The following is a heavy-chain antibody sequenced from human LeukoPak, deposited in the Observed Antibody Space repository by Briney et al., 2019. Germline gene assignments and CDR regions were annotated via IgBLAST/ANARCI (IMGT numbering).Heavy chain of an antibody. J-gene: IGHJ4*02. CDR1: GGSFSGYY. Sequence: SGTLSLTCAVYGGSFSGYYWSWIRQPPGKALEWIGRIYTSGGADYNPSLKSRVSISIDTSKNQFSLRLSSVTAADTAIYYCARDSAFVAAAGNYWGQGTLVTVSS. V-gene: IGHV4-4*08. CDR2: IYTSGGA. D-gene: IGHD6-13*01. CDR3: ARDSAFVAAAGNY.